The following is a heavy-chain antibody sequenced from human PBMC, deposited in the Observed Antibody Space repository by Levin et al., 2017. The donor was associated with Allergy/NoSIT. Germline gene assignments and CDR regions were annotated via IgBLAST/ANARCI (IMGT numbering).Heavy chain of an antibody. CDR2: IIPIFGTA. J-gene: IGHJ4*02. CDR1: GGTFSSYA. V-gene: IGHV1-69*01. CDR3: ARGSRTLDRYCSGGSCYAGGDY. D-gene: IGHD2-15*01. Sequence: KISCKASGGTFSSYAISWVRQAPGQGLEWMGGIIPIFGTANYAQKFQGRVTITADESTSTAYMELSSLRSEDTAVYYCARGSRTLDRYCSGGSCYAGGDYWGQGTLVTVSS.